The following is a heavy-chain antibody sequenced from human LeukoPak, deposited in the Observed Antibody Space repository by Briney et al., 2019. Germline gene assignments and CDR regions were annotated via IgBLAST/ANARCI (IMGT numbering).Heavy chain of an antibody. J-gene: IGHJ4*02. CDR1: GITISRFA. V-gene: IGHV3-23*01. D-gene: IGHD2-8*01. CDR3: ATYRRGYHDTNESYYFDY. CDR2: ISDSGGSP. Sequence: GGSLRLSSAASGITISRFAMSWVRQAPGKGPEWVSGISDSGGSPYYADSVKGRFTISRDNSKNTLYLQMNGLRAEDTAIYYCATYRRGYHDTNESYYFDYWGQGTLVTVSS.